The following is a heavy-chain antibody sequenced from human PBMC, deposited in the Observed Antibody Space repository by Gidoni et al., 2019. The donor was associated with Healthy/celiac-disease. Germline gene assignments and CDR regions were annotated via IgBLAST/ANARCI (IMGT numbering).Heavy chain of an antibody. CDR3: ARVLAGATSFDY. CDR1: VYTFTSYG. D-gene: IGHD1-26*01. Sequence: QVQLVQSVAELKKPGASVKVSCKASVYTFTSYGISWVRQAPGQGLEWMGWISAYNGNTNDAQKHQGRGTMTTDTSTSTAYMELRSLRSDDTAVYDCARVLAGATSFDYWGQGTLVTVSS. V-gene: IGHV1-18*01. CDR2: ISAYNGNT. J-gene: IGHJ4*02.